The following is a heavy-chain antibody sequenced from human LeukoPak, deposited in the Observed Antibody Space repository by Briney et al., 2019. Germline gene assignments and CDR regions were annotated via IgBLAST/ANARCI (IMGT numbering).Heavy chain of an antibody. CDR2: IYYSGST. CDR3: ARVRGYCSGGSCHPHPPHYYMDV. V-gene: IGHV4-59*01. Sequence: KPSETLSLTCTVSGGSISSYYWSWIRQPPGKGLEWIGYIYYSGSTNYNPSLKSRVTISVDTSKNQFSLKLSSVTAADTAVYYCARVRGYCSGGSCHPHPPHYYMDVWGKGTTVTISS. D-gene: IGHD2-15*01. J-gene: IGHJ6*03. CDR1: GGSISSYY.